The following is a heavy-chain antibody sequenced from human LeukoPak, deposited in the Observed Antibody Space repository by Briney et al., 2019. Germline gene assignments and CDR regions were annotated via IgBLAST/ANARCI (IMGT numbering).Heavy chain of an antibody. Sequence: SETLSLTCTVSGGSISSYYWSWIRQPAGKGLEWIGRIYTSGSTNYNPSLKSRVTMSVDTSKNQFSLKLSSVTAADTAVYYYARDGSSGWPIDAFDIWGQGTMVTVSS. CDR2: IYTSGST. D-gene: IGHD6-19*01. CDR3: ARDGSSGWPIDAFDI. J-gene: IGHJ3*02. V-gene: IGHV4-4*07. CDR1: GGSISSYY.